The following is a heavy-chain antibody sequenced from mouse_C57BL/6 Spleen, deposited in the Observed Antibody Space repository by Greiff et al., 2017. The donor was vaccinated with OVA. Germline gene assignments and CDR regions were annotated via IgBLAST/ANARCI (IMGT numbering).Heavy chain of an antibody. D-gene: IGHD2-5*01. CDR1: GYTFTSYW. CDR3: ARRGSTIVTTRAMDY. CDR2: IDPSDSYN. J-gene: IGHJ4*01. Sequence: QVQLQQPGAELVKPGASVQLSCKASGYTFTSYWMQWVKQRPGQGLEWIGEIDPSDSYNNYNQKFKGKATLTVDTSSSTAYMQLSSLTSEDSAVYDCARRGSTIVTTRAMDYWGQGTSVTVSS. V-gene: IGHV1-50*01.